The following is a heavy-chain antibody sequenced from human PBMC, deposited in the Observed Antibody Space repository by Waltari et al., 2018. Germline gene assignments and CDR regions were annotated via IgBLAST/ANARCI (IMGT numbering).Heavy chain of an antibody. CDR1: GGSISCYS. D-gene: IGHD6-19*01. J-gene: IGHJ5*02. CDR3: ARAVPDHSSGWFDWFDP. Sequence: QVQLQESGPGLVKPSETLSLTCTVSGGSISCYSWSWIRQPHGKGLEWIGYIYTMGSTNHTPSLRSRVTISVATSKNQFSLKLSSVTAADTAVYYCARAVPDHSSGWFDWFDPWGQGTLVTVSS. V-gene: IGHV4-4*09. CDR2: IYTMGST.